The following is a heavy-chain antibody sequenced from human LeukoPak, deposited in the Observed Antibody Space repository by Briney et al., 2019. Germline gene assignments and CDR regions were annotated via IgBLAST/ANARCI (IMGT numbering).Heavy chain of an antibody. J-gene: IGHJ4*02. Sequence: GGSLRLSCAASGFTFSSYSMNWVRQAPGKGLEWVSSISSSSSYIYYADSVKGRFTISRDNAKNSLYLQMNSLRAEDTAVYYCASFDYGDYEESLIDYWGQGTLVTVSS. D-gene: IGHD4-17*01. V-gene: IGHV3-21*01. CDR2: ISSSSSYI. CDR1: GFTFSSYS. CDR3: ASFDYGDYEESLIDY.